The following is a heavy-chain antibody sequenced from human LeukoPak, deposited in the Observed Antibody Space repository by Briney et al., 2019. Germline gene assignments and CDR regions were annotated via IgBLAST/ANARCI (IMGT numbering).Heavy chain of an antibody. D-gene: IGHD1-26*01. Sequence: SETLSLTCAVYGGSFSGYYWNWIRQPPGKGLEWIGEINHSGSTNYNPSLKSRVTISVDKSKTQFSLKLSSVTAADTAVYYCAGDKWEPRYAFDIWGQGTMVTVSS. J-gene: IGHJ3*02. CDR1: GGSFSGYY. CDR3: AGDKWEPRYAFDI. CDR2: INHSGST. V-gene: IGHV4-34*01.